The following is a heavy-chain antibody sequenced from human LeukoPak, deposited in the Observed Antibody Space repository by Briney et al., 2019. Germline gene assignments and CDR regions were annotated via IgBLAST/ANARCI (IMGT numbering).Heavy chain of an antibody. V-gene: IGHV1-18*01. CDR3: ASNYGGNFDEDYYMDV. Sequence: VASVKVSCKASGYTFTSYGISWVRQAPGQGLEWMGWISAYNGNTNYAQKLQGRVTMTTDTSTSTAYMELRSLRSDDTAVYYCASNYGGNFDEDYYMDVWGKGTTVTVSS. D-gene: IGHD4-23*01. CDR2: ISAYNGNT. CDR1: GYTFTSYG. J-gene: IGHJ6*03.